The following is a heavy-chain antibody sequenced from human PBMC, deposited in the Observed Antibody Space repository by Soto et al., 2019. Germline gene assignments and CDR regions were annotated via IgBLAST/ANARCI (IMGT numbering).Heavy chain of an antibody. D-gene: IGHD2-2*01. CDR2: IKQDGSEK. Sequence: GGPLRLSCAASGFTFSSYWMSWVRQAPGKGQEWVANIKQDGSEKYYVDSVKGRFTISRDNAKNSLYLQMNSLRAEDTAVYYCARDLLRRIVVVPAATFGYWGQGTLVTVSS. J-gene: IGHJ4*02. CDR3: ARDLLRRIVVVPAATFGY. V-gene: IGHV3-7*05. CDR1: GFTFSSYW.